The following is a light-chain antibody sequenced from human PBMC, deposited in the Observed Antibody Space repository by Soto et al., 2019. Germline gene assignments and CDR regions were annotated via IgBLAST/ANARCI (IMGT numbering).Light chain of an antibody. Sequence: EIVLTQSPGTLSLSPGERATLSCRASQSVSNNYLAWYQQKPGQAPRLLIYGASSRATGIPDRFSGGGSGTEFILTTIRLEPEDFAVYYCHQFSSYPLTFGGGTKVDIK. CDR2: GAS. V-gene: IGKV3-20*01. CDR3: HQFSSYPLT. CDR1: QSVSNNY. J-gene: IGKJ4*01.